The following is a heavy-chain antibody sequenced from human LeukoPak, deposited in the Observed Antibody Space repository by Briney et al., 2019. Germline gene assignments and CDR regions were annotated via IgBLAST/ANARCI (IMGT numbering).Heavy chain of an antibody. CDR2: IIPIFGTA. V-gene: IGHV1-69*05. D-gene: IGHD4-17*01. J-gene: IGHJ5*02. CDR3: AREHQGNGDYATYNWFDP. Sequence: SVKVSCKASGGTFSSYAISWVRQAPGQGLERMGAIIPIFGTANYAQKFQGRVTITTDESTSTAYMELSSLRSEDTAVYYCAREHQGNGDYATYNWFDPWGQGTLVTVSS. CDR1: GGTFSSYA.